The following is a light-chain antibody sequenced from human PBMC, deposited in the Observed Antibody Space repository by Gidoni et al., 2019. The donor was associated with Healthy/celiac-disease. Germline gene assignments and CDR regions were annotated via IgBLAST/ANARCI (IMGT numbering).Light chain of an antibody. CDR2: SNN. CDR1: SSNIGSNT. CDR3: AAWDDSLNGWV. Sequence: QSVLTHPPSASGTPGQRVTISCSGSSSNIGSNTVNWYQQLPGTAPKLHIYSNNQRPSGVPDRFSGSKSGTSASLAISGLQSEDEADYYCAAWDDSLNGWVFGGGTKLTVL. J-gene: IGLJ3*02. V-gene: IGLV1-44*01.